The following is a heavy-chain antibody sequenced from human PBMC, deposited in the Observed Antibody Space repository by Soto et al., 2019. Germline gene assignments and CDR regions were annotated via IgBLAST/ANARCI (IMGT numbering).Heavy chain of an antibody. V-gene: IGHV3-21*01. Sequence: EVLLVESGGRLVKPGGSLRLSCAASGFTFSTYSMNWVRQAPGKGLEWVSSINTASYIYYADSVKGRFTISRDDAKNSLYLQMNSLRDEDTAVYYCAREGGYCNGGGCRYFDYWGQGTLVTVSS. CDR2: INTASYI. CDR1: GFTFSTYS. J-gene: IGHJ4*02. CDR3: AREGGYCNGGGCRYFDY. D-gene: IGHD2-15*01.